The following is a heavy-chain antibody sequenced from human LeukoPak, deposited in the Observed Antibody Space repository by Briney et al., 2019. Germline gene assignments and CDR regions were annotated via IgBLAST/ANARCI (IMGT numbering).Heavy chain of an antibody. V-gene: IGHV3-74*01. CDR2: INSDGSTT. CDR3: ARDFGPYGMDA. D-gene: IGHD3-16*01. J-gene: IGHJ6*02. Sequence: GGSLRLSCAASGFSFSSSWTHWVRQAPGTGLVWVSRINSDGSTTNYADSVKGRFTISRDNAMSTLYLQMTSLRAEDTAVYYCARDFGPYGMDAWGQGTTVTVSS. CDR1: GFSFSSSW.